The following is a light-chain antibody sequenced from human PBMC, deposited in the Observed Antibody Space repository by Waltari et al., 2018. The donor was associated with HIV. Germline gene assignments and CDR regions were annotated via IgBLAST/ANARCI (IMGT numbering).Light chain of an antibody. Sequence: EMVLTQSPGTLSLFPGERATLSCRASQTVSTYLAWYQQKPGQALRLLIYDASNRATGIPARFSGSGSGTDFTLTISSLEPEDFAIYYCQQRSSWPLTFGGGTKVEI. CDR1: QTVSTY. CDR3: QQRSSWPLT. J-gene: IGKJ4*01. V-gene: IGKV3-11*01. CDR2: DAS.